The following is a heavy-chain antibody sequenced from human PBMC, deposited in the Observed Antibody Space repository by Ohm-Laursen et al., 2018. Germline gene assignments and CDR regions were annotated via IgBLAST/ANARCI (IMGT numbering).Heavy chain of an antibody. CDR3: AKGMITIFGVVGYFDY. J-gene: IGHJ4*02. CDR1: GFTFSSYA. D-gene: IGHD3-3*01. CDR2: ISDSGGSI. Sequence: SLRLSCAASGFTFSSYAMSWVRQAPGKGLEWVSTISDSGGSIYYADSVKGRFTISRDNSKNTLYLQMNSLRAEDTAVYYCAKGMITIFGVVGYFDYWGQGTLVTVSS. V-gene: IGHV3-23*01.